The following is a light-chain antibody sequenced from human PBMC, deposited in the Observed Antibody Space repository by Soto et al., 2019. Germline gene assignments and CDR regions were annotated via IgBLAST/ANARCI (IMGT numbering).Light chain of an antibody. CDR1: QTISSF. Sequence: EIVLTQSLATLSLSPGERATLSCRASQTISSFLAWYQQKPGQAPRLLIYDASNRASGIPARFSGSGSGTDFTLTISSLEPEDFAVYYCQQRYNWPPTFGQGTRLEIK. J-gene: IGKJ5*01. V-gene: IGKV3-11*01. CDR3: QQRYNWPPT. CDR2: DAS.